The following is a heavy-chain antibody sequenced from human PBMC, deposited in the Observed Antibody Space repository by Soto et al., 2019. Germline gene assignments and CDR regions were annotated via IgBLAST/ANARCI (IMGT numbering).Heavy chain of an antibody. Sequence: GGSLRVSCAASGFTFSSYAMSWVRQAPGKGLEWMGRIDPSDSYIKYSPSFQGHVTISADNSISTAYLQWSSLKASDTAMYYCARHDCSSTRCYNFGMDVWGQGTTVTVSS. CDR3: ARHDCSSTRCYNFGMDV. J-gene: IGHJ6*02. CDR2: IDPSDSYI. D-gene: IGHD2-2*02. CDR1: GFTFSSYA. V-gene: IGHV5-10-1*01.